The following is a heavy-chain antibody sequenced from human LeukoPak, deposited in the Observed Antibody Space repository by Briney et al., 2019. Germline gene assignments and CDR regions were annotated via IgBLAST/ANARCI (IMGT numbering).Heavy chain of an antibody. Sequence: ASVKVSCKASGYTFTYYNIHWVRQAPGQGLEWMGRIKPKSDDTKYTQRFQGRVTMTRDTSISTAYMELSGLRSDDTAVYYCARNAGYGDLAWGQGTLVTVS. CDR1: GYTFTYYN. CDR2: IKPKSDDT. J-gene: IGHJ5*02. D-gene: IGHD4-17*01. V-gene: IGHV1-2*06. CDR3: ARNAGYGDLA.